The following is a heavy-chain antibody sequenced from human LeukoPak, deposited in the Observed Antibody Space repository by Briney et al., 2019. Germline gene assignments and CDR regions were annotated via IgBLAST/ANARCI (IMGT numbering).Heavy chain of an antibody. Sequence: ASVKVSCKASGYTFTNYGISWVRQAPGQGLEWMGWISAYNGNTNYAQKLQGRVTMTTDTSTSTAYMELRSLRSDDTAVYYCARDSPYYDFWSGYQIYFDYWGQGTLVTVSS. CDR2: ISAYNGNT. V-gene: IGHV1-18*01. CDR1: GYTFTNYG. J-gene: IGHJ4*02. D-gene: IGHD3-3*01. CDR3: ARDSPYYDFWSGYQIYFDY.